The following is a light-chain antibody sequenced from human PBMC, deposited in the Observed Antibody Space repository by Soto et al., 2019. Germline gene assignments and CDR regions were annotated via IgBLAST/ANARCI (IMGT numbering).Light chain of an antibody. V-gene: IGKV3-11*01. CDR3: QQRVNWLT. Sequence: EIVLTQSPAILYLSPGERATLSCRASQSVGTYLDWYQQKLGQAPRLLIYDASNRATGIPARFSDSVSGTDFTLTISSLEPEDFAVYYCQQRVNWLTFGGGTQVEL. CDR1: QSVGTY. CDR2: DAS. J-gene: IGKJ4*01.